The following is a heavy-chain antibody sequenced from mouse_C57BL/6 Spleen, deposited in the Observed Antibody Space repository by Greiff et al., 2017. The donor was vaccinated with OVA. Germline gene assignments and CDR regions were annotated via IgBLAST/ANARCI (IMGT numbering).Heavy chain of an antibody. CDR2: ISSGGSYT. CDR1: GFTFSSYG. Sequence: EVMLVESGGDLVKPGGSLKLSCAASGFTFSSYGMSWVRQTPDKRLEWVATISSGGSYTYYPDSVKGRFTISRDNAKNTLYLQMSSLKSEDTAMYYCARTPFVTTVVADYFDYWGQGTTLTVSS. V-gene: IGHV5-6*01. D-gene: IGHD1-1*01. CDR3: ARTPFVTTVVADYFDY. J-gene: IGHJ2*01.